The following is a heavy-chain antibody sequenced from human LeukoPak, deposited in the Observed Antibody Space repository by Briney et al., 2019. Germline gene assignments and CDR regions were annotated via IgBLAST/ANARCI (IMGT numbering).Heavy chain of an antibody. D-gene: IGHD5-18*01. V-gene: IGHV3-48*03. CDR1: GFTFSSYE. Sequence: PGGSLRLSCTASGFTFSSYEMNWVRQAPGKGLEWVSYISSSGSTIYYADSVKGRFTISRDNTKNSLYLQMNSLRAEDTAVYYCAREVDTTQFDYWGQGTLATVSS. J-gene: IGHJ4*02. CDR3: AREVDTTQFDY. CDR2: ISSSGSTI.